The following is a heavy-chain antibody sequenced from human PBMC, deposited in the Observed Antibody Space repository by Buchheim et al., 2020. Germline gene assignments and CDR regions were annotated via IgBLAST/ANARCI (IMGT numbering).Heavy chain of an antibody. J-gene: IGHJ4*02. CDR2: IRSSTDGVTT. V-gene: IGHV3-15*01. CDR3: TTLMKSARLSSDY. D-gene: IGHD6-6*01. CDR1: EFTFTNAW. Sequence: EVQLVESGGDLVKPGESLRLSCAASEFTFTNAWMSWIRQAPGRGLEWVGRIRSSTDGVTTDYAVPVKGRLTIPSDDSEITLYLQMNSLKTEDTAVYYCTTLMKSARLSSDYWGQGTL.